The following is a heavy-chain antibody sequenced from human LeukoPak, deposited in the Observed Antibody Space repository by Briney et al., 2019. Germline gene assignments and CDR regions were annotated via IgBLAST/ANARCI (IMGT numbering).Heavy chain of an antibody. D-gene: IGHD2-2*02. CDR1: GYSISSGYY. J-gene: IGHJ4*02. CDR2: IYHSGST. Sequence: SXXLSLTCTVSGYSISSGYYWGWIRPPPGKGLEWIGSIYHSGSTYYNPSLKSRVTISVDTSKNQFSLKLSSVTAADTAVYYCARIRCSSTSCYTWGYYFDYWGQGTLVTVSS. V-gene: IGHV4-38-2*02. CDR3: ARIRCSSTSCYTWGYYFDY.